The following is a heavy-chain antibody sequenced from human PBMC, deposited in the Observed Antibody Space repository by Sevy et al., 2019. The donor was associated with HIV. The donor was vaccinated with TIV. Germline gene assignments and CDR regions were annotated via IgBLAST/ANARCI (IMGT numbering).Heavy chain of an antibody. D-gene: IGHD6-6*01. CDR1: GGSISSYY. CDR2: IYYSGSN. Sequence: SETLSLTCTVSGGSISSYYWSWIRQPPGKGLEWIGYIYYSGSNNYNPSLKSRVTISVDTSKNQFSLKLSSVTAADTAVYYCARGYSSSSHYYYYYMDVWGKGTTVTVSS. CDR3: ARGYSSSSHYYYYYMDV. V-gene: IGHV4-59*01. J-gene: IGHJ6*03.